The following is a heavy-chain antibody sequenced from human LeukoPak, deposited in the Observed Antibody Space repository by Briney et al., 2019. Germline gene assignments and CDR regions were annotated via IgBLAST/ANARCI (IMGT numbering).Heavy chain of an antibody. CDR1: GGSISSSSYY. Sequence: PSETLSLTCTVSGGSISSSSYYWGWTRQPPGKGLEWIGSIYYSGSTYYNPSLKSRVTISVDTSKNQFSLKLSSVTAADTAVYYCASQYYDFWSGYQPGNNWFDPWGQGTLVTVSS. J-gene: IGHJ5*02. CDR3: ASQYYDFWSGYQPGNNWFDP. V-gene: IGHV4-39*07. D-gene: IGHD3-3*01. CDR2: IYYSGST.